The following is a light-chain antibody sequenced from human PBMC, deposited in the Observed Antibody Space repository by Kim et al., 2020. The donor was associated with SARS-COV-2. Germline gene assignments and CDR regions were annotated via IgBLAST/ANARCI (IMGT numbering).Light chain of an antibody. CDR1: SSNIGAGYD. J-gene: IGLJ3*02. Sequence: ELTQPPSVSGAPGQRVTISCTGSSSNIGAGYDVHWYQQLPGTAPKLLIYGNSNRPSGVPDRFSGSKSGTSASLAITGLQAEDEADYYCQSYDSSLSGWVFGGGTKLTVL. CDR3: QSYDSSLSGWV. CDR2: GNS. V-gene: IGLV1-40*01.